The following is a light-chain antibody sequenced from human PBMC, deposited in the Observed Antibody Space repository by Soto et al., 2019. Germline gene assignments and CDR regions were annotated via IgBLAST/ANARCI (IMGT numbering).Light chain of an antibody. J-gene: IGKJ2*01. CDR3: QQYYSTPHT. CDR2: WAS. CDR1: QSVLYNSNNKNY. Sequence: DIVMTQSPDSLAVSLGERATINCKSSQSVLYNSNNKNYLAWHQQKPGQPPKLLIYWASTRESGVPDRFSGSGSGTDFTLTISSLQAEDVAVYYCQQYYSTPHTFGQGTKLEIK. V-gene: IGKV4-1*01.